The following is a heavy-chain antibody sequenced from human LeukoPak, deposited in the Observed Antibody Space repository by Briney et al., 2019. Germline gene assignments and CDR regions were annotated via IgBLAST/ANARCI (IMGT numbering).Heavy chain of an antibody. D-gene: IGHD6-13*01. CDR2: IYSSGST. CDR1: GGSLSSYY. CDR3: ARPSWFVDY. J-gene: IGHJ4*02. Sequence: SETLSLTCTVSGGSLSSYYWSWIRQPPGKGLEWIGYIYSSGSTDYNPSLKSRVTISEDTSKNQFSLKLTSVTAADTAVYYCARPSWFVDYWGQGTLVTVSS. V-gene: IGHV4-59*08.